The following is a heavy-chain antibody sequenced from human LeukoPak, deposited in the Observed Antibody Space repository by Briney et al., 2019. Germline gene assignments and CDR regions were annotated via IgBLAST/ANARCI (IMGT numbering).Heavy chain of an antibody. V-gene: IGHV3-30-3*01. CDR2: ISYDGSNK. Sequence: GGSLRLSCAASGFTFSSCAMHWVRQAPGKGLEWVAVISYDGSNKYYADSVKGRFTISRDNSKNTLYLQMNSLRAEDTAVYYCARRSMYYFDYWGQGTLVTVSS. J-gene: IGHJ4*02. CDR3: ARRSMYYFDY. CDR1: GFTFSSCA.